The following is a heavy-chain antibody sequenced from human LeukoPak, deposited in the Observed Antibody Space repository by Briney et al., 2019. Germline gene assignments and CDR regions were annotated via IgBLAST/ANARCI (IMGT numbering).Heavy chain of an antibody. CDR1: GGSISSYY. CDR3: AKLSIATTSVDYYYYYGMDV. V-gene: IGHV4-4*07. D-gene: IGHD6-6*01. Sequence: SETLSLTCTVSGGSISSYYWSWIRQPAGKGLEWIGRIYTSGSTNYNPSLKSRVTISVDTSKNQFSLKLSSVTAADTAVYYCAKLSIATTSVDYYYYYGMDVWGQGTTVTVSS. CDR2: IYTSGST. J-gene: IGHJ6*02.